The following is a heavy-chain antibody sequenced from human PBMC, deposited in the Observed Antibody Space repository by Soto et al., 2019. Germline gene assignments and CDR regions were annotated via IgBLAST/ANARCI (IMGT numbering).Heavy chain of an antibody. V-gene: IGHV4-31*03. Sequence: PSETLSLTCTVSGSYISSVGYYWSWIRQHPGKGLEWSGYIYYSWRTYYNPPLETRLHLPVDPSKSQFSLKLSSVTAADTAVYSCARDNDFWSGSYGLDVWGQGTTVTVSS. D-gene: IGHD3-3*01. CDR1: GSYISSVGYY. CDR3: ARDNDFWSGSYGLDV. J-gene: IGHJ6*02. CDR2: IYYSWRT.